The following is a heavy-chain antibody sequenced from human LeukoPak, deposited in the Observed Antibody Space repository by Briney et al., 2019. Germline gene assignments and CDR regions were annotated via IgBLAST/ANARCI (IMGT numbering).Heavy chain of an antibody. D-gene: IGHD5-12*01. V-gene: IGHV3-23*01. CDR2: ISGSGGST. Sequence: GGSLRLSCAASGFTFSSYAMSWVRQAPGKGLEWVSAISGSGGSTYYADSVKGRFTISRDNSKNTLYLQMNSLRAEDTAVYYCAKEIEADIVATISPPAYWGQGTLVTVSS. CDR3: AKEIEADIVATISPPAY. J-gene: IGHJ4*02. CDR1: GFTFSSYA.